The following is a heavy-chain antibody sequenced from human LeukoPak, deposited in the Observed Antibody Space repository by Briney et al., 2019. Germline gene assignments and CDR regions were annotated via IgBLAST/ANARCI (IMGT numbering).Heavy chain of an antibody. D-gene: IGHD2-2*01. CDR3: VLGYCSSTSCPRIGWFDP. Sequence: GASVKGSCKVSGYTPTELSMPWGRQAPGKRVEWMGGFDPEDGETIYAQKFQGRVTMTEDTSTDTAYMELSSLRSEDTAVYYCVLGYCSSTSCPRIGWFDPWGQGTLVTVSS. V-gene: IGHV1-24*01. J-gene: IGHJ5*02. CDR2: FDPEDGET. CDR1: GYTPTELS.